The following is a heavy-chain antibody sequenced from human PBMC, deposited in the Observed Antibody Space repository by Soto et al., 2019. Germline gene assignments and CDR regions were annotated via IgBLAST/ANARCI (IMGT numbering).Heavy chain of an antibody. CDR2: ISGSGLNT. Sequence: EVQLLESGGGLVQPGGSLRLSCAASGFTFSNFALSWVRQAPGKGLEWVSAISGSGLNTYYADSVKGRFTISGDNSKNTLYLQMNSLRAEDTALYYCAKDPSGASSWYYWYFDLWGRGTLLTVSS. CDR1: GFTFSNFA. D-gene: IGHD6-13*01. CDR3: AKDPSGASSWYYWYFDL. J-gene: IGHJ2*01. V-gene: IGHV3-23*01.